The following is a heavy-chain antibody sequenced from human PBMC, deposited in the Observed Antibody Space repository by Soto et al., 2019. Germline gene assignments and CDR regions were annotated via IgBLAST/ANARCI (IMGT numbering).Heavy chain of an antibody. CDR3: AKGRYSGYVSGWYGDY. V-gene: IGHV3-23*01. CDR1: GFTFSSYA. D-gene: IGHD5-12*01. Sequence: EVQLLKSGGGLVQPGGSLRLSCAASGFTFSSYAMSWVRQAPGKGLEWVSAISGSGGSTYYADSVKGRFTISRDNSKNTLYLQMNSLRAEDTAVYYCAKGRYSGYVSGWYGDYWGQGTLVTVSS. J-gene: IGHJ4*02. CDR2: ISGSGGST.